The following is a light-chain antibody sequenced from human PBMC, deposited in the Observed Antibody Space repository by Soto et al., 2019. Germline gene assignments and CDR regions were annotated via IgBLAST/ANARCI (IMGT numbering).Light chain of an antibody. Sequence: DIRMTQSPSTLSASVGDRVTITCRASRSISSWLAWYQQKPGRAPKVLISKASTLESGVPSRFSGSGSGTDFTLTISSLQSDDFATYYCQEYSSYSRTFGQGTKVESK. J-gene: IGKJ1*01. CDR3: QEYSSYSRT. CDR1: RSISSW. CDR2: KAS. V-gene: IGKV1-5*03.